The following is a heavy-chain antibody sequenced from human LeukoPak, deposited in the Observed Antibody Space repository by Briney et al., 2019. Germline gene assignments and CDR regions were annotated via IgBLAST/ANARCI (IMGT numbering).Heavy chain of an antibody. CDR1: GFTFSSYA. CDR3: AKAYCSSTSCYGRYYYGMDV. V-gene: IGHV3-23*01. Sequence: GGSLRLSCAASGFTFSSYAMSWVRQAPGKGLEWVSAISGSGGSTYYADSVKGRFTISRDNFKNTLYLQMNSLRAEDTAVYYCAKAYCSSTSCYGRYYYGMDVWGQGTTVTVSS. CDR2: ISGSGGST. D-gene: IGHD2-2*01. J-gene: IGHJ6*02.